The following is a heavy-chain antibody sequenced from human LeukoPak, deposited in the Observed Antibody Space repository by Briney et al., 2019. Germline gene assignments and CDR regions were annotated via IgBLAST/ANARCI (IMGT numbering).Heavy chain of an antibody. J-gene: IGHJ4*02. CDR2: ISSSSYI. V-gene: IGHV3-21*01. CDR3: ARESAVAGAFDY. D-gene: IGHD6-19*01. Sequence: GGSLRLSCAASGFTFSSYSMNWVRQAPGKGLEWVSSISSSSYIYYADSVKGRFTISRDNAKNSLYLQMNSLRAEDTAVYYCARESAVAGAFDYWGQGTLVTVSS. CDR1: GFTFSSYS.